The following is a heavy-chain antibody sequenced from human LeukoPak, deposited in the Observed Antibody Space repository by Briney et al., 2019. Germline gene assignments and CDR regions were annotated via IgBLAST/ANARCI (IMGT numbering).Heavy chain of an antibody. Sequence: HPGGSLRLSCTASGFSFRDFLMHWVRQAPGKGPGWVARLSPDGSATDYADSVKGRFTVSRDNAENTMFLQMSRLRVEDTAVYYCVRDTWATFDYWGQGALVTVSS. J-gene: IGHJ4*02. CDR2: LSPDGSAT. D-gene: IGHD1-26*01. CDR3: VRDTWATFDY. V-gene: IGHV3-74*01. CDR1: GFSFRDFL.